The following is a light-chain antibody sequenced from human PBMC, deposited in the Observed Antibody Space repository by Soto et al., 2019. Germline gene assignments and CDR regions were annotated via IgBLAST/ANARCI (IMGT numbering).Light chain of an antibody. CDR3: SSYRAYRTLEV. CDR2: DVT. CDR1: NTDIGGYNY. J-gene: IGLJ1*01. V-gene: IGLV2-14*03. Sequence: QSALTQPDSVSASLGESITISCTGTNTDIGGYNYVSWYQQHPGKAPKLVIYDVTSRPSGIPNRFSGSKSGFTASLTISGLQAEDDAHYFGSSYRAYRTLEVFGTGTKVTVL.